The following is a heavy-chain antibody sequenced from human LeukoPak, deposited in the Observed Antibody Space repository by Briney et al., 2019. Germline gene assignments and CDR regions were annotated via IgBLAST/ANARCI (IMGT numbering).Heavy chain of an antibody. CDR1: GFTFSSYG. CDR3: AREAYCGGDCYSDAFDI. J-gene: IGHJ3*02. Sequence: LGGSLRLSCAASGFTFSSYGMHWVRQAPGKGLEWVAVIWYDGSNKYYADSVKGRFTISRDNSKNTLYLQMNSLRAEDTAVYYCAREAYCGGDCYSDAFDIWGQGTMVTVSS. V-gene: IGHV3-33*01. D-gene: IGHD2-21*01. CDR2: IWYDGSNK.